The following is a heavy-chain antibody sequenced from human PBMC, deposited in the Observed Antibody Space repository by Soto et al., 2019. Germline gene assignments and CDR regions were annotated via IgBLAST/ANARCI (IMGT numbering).Heavy chain of an antibody. Sequence: VASVKVSCKASGYTFTSYDINWVRQATGQGPEWMGWMSPNTGTIVYAQKFRGRVTMTRNTSTSTAYMTLSSLRSEDTAVYYCARDRPGIKTYEAFDIWGQGTTVTVSS. CDR2: MSPNTGTI. CDR1: GYTFTSYD. V-gene: IGHV1-8*01. D-gene: IGHD1-20*01. J-gene: IGHJ3*02. CDR3: ARDRPGIKTYEAFDI.